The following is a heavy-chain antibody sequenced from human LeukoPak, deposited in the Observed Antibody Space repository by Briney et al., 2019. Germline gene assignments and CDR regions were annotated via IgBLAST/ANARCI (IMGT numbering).Heavy chain of an antibody. CDR1: GITFSDAW. V-gene: IGHV3-15*01. CDR3: ARDGFFSKFDY. CDR2: IRGRPYGGTI. Sequence: GGSLRLSCAASGITFSDAWMSWVRQAPGKGLEWVGRIRGRPYGGTIDYAAPVKGRFTISRDDSEDTLYLQMNSLKTEDTAVYYCARDGFFSKFDYWGQGTLVTVSS. D-gene: IGHD3-10*01. J-gene: IGHJ4*02.